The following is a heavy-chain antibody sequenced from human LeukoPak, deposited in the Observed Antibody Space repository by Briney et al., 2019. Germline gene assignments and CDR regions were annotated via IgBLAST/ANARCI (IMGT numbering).Heavy chain of an antibody. D-gene: IGHD3-10*01. CDR3: ARGGSMVRGVPYYYYGLDV. CDR1: GYTFPRHD. CDR2: MNPNSGET. Sequence: ASVKVSCKASGYTFPRHDINWVRQATGQGLEWMGWMNPNSGETGYAQKFQGRVTMTSNTSISTAYMELSSLRSEDTAVYYCARGGSMVRGVPYYYYGLDVWGQGTTVTVSS. V-gene: IGHV1-8*01. J-gene: IGHJ6*02.